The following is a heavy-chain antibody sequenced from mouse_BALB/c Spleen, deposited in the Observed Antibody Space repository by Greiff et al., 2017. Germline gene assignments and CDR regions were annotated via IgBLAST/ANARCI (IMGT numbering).Heavy chain of an antibody. CDR3: ARTIYDGYSAWFAY. J-gene: IGHJ3*01. D-gene: IGHD2-3*01. CDR2: INPSTGYT. V-gene: IGHV1-7*01. Sequence: QVQLQQSGAELAKPGASVKMSCKASGYTFTSYWMHWVKQRPGQGLEWIGYINPSTGYTEYNQKFKDKATLTADKSSSTAYMQLSSLTSEDSAVYYCARTIYDGYSAWFAYGGQGTLVTVSA. CDR1: GYTFTSYW.